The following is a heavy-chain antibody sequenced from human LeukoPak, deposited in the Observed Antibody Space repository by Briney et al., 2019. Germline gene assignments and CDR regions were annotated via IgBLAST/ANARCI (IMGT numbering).Heavy chain of an antibody. J-gene: IGHJ5*02. CDR1: GGSFSGYY. D-gene: IGHD2-2*01. CDR2: INHTGST. CDR3: ARGEAGYCSSTSCYGFRWFDP. Sequence: SETLSLTCAVYGGSFSGYYWSWIRQPPGEGLEWIGEINHTGSTNYNPSLKRRVTISVDTSKNQFSLKLSSVTAADTAMYYCARGEAGYCSSTSCYGFRWFDPWGQGTLVTVSS. V-gene: IGHV4-34*01.